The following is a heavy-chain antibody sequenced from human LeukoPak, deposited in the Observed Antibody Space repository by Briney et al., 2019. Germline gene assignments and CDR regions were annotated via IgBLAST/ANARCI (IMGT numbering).Heavy chain of an antibody. D-gene: IGHD3-10*01. CDR3: ATRSSVLWFGYFDY. J-gene: IGHJ4*02. CDR2: IVVGSGNT. Sequence: SVKVSCKASGFSFTGSVIQWVRQARGQRLEWIGWIVVGSGNTNYAQKLQGRVTMTTDTSTSTAYMELRSLRSDDTAVYYCATRSSVLWFGYFDYWGQGTLVTVSS. CDR1: GFSFTGSV. V-gene: IGHV1-58*02.